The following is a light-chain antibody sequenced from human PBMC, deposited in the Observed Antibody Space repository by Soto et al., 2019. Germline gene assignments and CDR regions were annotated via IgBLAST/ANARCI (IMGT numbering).Light chain of an antibody. Sequence: EIVMTHSPAPLSVSPGERATLSCRASQSVSSNLAWYQQKPGQAPRLLIYGASTRATGIPARFSGSGSGTEFTLTISSLQSEDFAVYYCQQYNNWPLTFGGGTKVDIK. CDR2: GAS. CDR1: QSVSSN. V-gene: IGKV3-15*01. CDR3: QQYNNWPLT. J-gene: IGKJ4*01.